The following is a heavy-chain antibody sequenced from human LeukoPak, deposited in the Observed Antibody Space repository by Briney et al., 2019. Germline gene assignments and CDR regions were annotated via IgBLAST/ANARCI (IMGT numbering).Heavy chain of an antibody. D-gene: IGHD6-25*01. CDR3: ARSTSRGYAYYFDY. V-gene: IGHV3-30*04. J-gene: IGHJ4*02. CDR2: ISDDGTNT. Sequence: GGSLRLSCAASGFTFSSYAMHWVRQAPGKGLECVAFISDDGTNTYYADSVKGRFTISRDNAKNTLYLQMDSLRAEDTALYYCARSTSRGYAYYFDYWGQGTLVTVSS. CDR1: GFTFSSYA.